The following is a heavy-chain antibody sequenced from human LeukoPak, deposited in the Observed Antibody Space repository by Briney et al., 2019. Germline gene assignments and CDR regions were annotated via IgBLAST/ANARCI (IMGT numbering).Heavy chain of an antibody. J-gene: IGHJ4*02. D-gene: IGHD5-12*01. CDR1: GFTFSSYG. V-gene: IGHV3-30*02. Sequence: GGSLRLSCAASGFTFSSYGMHWVRQAPGKGLEWVAFIRYDGSNKYYADSVKGQFTISRDNSKNTLYLQMNSLRAEDTAVYYCAKDRDSGYDLGGYFDYWGQGTLATVSS. CDR3: AKDRDSGYDLGGYFDY. CDR2: IRYDGSNK.